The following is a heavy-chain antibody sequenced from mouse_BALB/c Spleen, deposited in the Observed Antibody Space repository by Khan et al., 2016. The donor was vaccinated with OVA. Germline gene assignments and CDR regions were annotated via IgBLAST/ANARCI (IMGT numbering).Heavy chain of an antibody. Sequence: VQLKQSGPGLVKPSQSLSLTCTVTGYSITRDYAWNWIRQFPGNKLEWMGYISNSGSTSYNPSLKSRISITRDTSKNQFFLQLNSVTTEDTATXNCSSELGRYCAMDYWGQGTSVTVSS. D-gene: IGHD4-1*01. CDR3: SSELGRYCAMDY. CDR1: GYSITRDYA. J-gene: IGHJ4*01. V-gene: IGHV3-2*02. CDR2: ISNSGST.